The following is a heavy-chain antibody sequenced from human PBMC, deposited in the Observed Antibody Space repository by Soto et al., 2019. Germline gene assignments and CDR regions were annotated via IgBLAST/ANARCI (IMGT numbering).Heavy chain of an antibody. D-gene: IGHD5-18*01. J-gene: IGHJ6*02. CDR2: IYYSGST. Sequence: QLQLQESGPGLVKPSETLSLTCTVSGGSISSSSYYWGWIRQPPGKGLEWIGSIYYSGSTYYNPSLKSRVTISVDTSKNQFSLKLSSVTGAETAVYYCARQGRTAMVTYYYGMDVWGQGTTVTVSS. V-gene: IGHV4-39*01. CDR3: ARQGRTAMVTYYYGMDV. CDR1: GGSISSSSYY.